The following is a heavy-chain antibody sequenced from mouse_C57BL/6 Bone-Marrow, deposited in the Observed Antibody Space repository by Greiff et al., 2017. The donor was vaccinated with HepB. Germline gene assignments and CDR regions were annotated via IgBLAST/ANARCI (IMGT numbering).Heavy chain of an antibody. CDR3: FYGWYFDV. CDR1: GFNIKDDY. D-gene: IGHD1-1*01. Sequence: EVKLVESGAELVRPGASVKLSCTASGFNIKDDYMHWVKQRPEQGLEWIGWIDPENGDTEYASKFQGKATITADTSSNTAYLQLSSLTSEDTAVYYSFYGWYFDVWGTGTTVTVSS. V-gene: IGHV14-4*01. J-gene: IGHJ1*03. CDR2: IDPENGDT.